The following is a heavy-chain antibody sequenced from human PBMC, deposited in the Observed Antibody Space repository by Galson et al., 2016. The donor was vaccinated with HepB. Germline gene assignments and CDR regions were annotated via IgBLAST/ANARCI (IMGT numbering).Heavy chain of an antibody. D-gene: IGHD2/OR15-2a*01. Sequence: ETLSLTCTVSPGSVTTNSYFWGWVRQPPGKGLEWIGSIYHTGTTYYSPSFESRVTISVDASKNQFSLNLNSVTAADTAVYFCARPGGMNMLRPPDYWGQGTLVTVSS. CDR3: ARPGGMNMLRPPDY. V-gene: IGHV4-39*01. CDR1: PGSVTTNSYF. J-gene: IGHJ4*02. CDR2: IYHTGTT.